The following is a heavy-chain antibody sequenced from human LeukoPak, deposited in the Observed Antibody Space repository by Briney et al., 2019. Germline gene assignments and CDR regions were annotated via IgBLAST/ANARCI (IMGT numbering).Heavy chain of an antibody. J-gene: IGHJ4*02. CDR1: GGTFSSYA. D-gene: IGHD3-10*01. Sequence: SVKVSCKASGGTFSSYAISWVRQAPGQGLEWMGRIIPIFGTANYAQKFQGRVTITTDESTSTAYMELSSLRSEDTAVYYCARAGEVWSGELRVSPFDYWGQGTLVTVSS. CDR3: ARAGEVWSGELRVSPFDY. CDR2: IIPIFGTA. V-gene: IGHV1-69*05.